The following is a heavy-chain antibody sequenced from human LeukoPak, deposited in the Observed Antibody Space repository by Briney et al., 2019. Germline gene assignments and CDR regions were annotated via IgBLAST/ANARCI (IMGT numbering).Heavy chain of an antibody. CDR1: GFTFSSYS. CDR3: ARDGSGGNPFDY. CDR2: ISSSSSYI. J-gene: IGHJ4*02. V-gene: IGHV3-21*01. D-gene: IGHD1-26*01. Sequence: GGSLRLSCAASGFTFSSYSMNWVRQAPGKGLEWVSSISSSSSYIYYADSVKGRFTISRDNAKNSLYLQMNSLRAEDTAVYYCARDGSGGNPFDYWGQGTLVTVSS.